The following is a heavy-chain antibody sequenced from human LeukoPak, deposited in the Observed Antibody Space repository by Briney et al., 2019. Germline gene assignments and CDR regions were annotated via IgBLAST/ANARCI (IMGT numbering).Heavy chain of an antibody. CDR1: GGSISSYY. CDR2: IYYSGST. J-gene: IGHJ5*02. Sequence: SETLSLTCTVSGGSISSYYWSWIRQPPGKGLEWIGYIYYSGSTNYNPSLKSRVTISVDTSKNQFSLKLSSVTAADTAVYYCARGGAYSSSVFWFDPWGQGTLVTVSS. CDR3: ARGGAYSSSVFWFDP. V-gene: IGHV4-59*01. D-gene: IGHD6-6*01.